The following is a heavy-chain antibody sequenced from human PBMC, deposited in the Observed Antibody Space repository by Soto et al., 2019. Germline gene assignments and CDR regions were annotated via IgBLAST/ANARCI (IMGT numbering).Heavy chain of an antibody. CDR1: GGSISSYY. J-gene: IGHJ4*02. CDR3: ARDCSSNSCYDVFDY. D-gene: IGHD2-2*01. CDR2: IYTSGST. V-gene: IGHV4-4*07. Sequence: KPSETLSLTCTVSGGSISSYYWSWIRQPAGKGLEWIGRIYTSGSTNYNPSLKSRVTMSVDTAKNQFSLKLSSVTAADTAVYYCARDCSSNSCYDVFDYWGQGTLVTVSS.